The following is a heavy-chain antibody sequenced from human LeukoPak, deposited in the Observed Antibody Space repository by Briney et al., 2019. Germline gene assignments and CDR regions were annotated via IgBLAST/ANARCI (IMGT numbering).Heavy chain of an antibody. CDR1: GFTFSSYS. V-gene: IGHV3-21*01. CDR3: ARSYYDSSGYYSLDY. Sequence: GGSLRLSCAASGFTFSSYSMNWVRQAPGKGLEWVSSISSSSSYIYYADSVKGRFTISRDNAKNSLYLQMNSLRAEDTAVYYCARSYYDSSGYYSLDYWGQGTLVTVSS. J-gene: IGHJ4*02. D-gene: IGHD3-22*01. CDR2: ISSSSSYI.